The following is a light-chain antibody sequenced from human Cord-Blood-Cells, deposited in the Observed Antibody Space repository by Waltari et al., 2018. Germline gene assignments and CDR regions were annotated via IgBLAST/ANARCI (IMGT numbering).Light chain of an antibody. V-gene: IGLV2-11*01. Sequence: QSALTQPRSVSGSPGQSVTISCTGTSSDVGGYNYVSWYPQRPGKAPKLMIYDVSKRPSGVPDRFSGSKSGNTASLTSSGLQAEDEADYYCCSYAGSYTFVVFGGGTKLTVL. J-gene: IGLJ2*01. CDR1: SSDVGGYNY. CDR3: CSYAGSYTFVV. CDR2: DVS.